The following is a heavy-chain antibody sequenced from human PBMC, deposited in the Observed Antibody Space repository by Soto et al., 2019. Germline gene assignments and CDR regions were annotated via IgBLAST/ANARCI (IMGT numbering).Heavy chain of an antibody. J-gene: IGHJ6*02. V-gene: IGHV5-51*01. CDR2: IYPGDSDT. CDR1: GYSLTSYC. Sequence: GESLNISCNGSGYSLTSYCIGWVLQMPGKGLEWMGIIYPGDSDTRYSPSFQGQFNISADKSISTAYLQWSSLKASETAMYYCARHSGRAYYYGMDVWGQGTTVTVSS. CDR3: ARHSGRAYYYGMDV.